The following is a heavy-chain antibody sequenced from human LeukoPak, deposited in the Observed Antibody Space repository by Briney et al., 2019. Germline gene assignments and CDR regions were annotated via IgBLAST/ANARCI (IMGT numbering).Heavy chain of an antibody. CDR2: IYYSGST. CDR3: ASALSGYYDY. D-gene: IGHD1-26*01. V-gene: IGHV4-59*08. Sequence: PSETLSLTCTVSGGSISSYYWSWIRQPPGKGLEWIGYIYYSGSTNYNPSLKSRVTISVDTSKNQFSLKLSSVTAADTAVYYCASALSGYYDYWGQGTLVTVSS. J-gene: IGHJ4*02. CDR1: GGSISSYY.